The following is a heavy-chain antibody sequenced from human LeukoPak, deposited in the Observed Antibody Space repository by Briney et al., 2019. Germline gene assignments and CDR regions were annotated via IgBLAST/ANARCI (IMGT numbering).Heavy chain of an antibody. CDR3: TNHYYDSSGYYYGRFDP. CDR2: IRSKAYGGTT. Sequence: GASLRLSCTASGFTFGDYAMSWFRQAPGKGLELVGFIRSKAYGGTTEYAASVKGRFTISRDDSKSIAYLQMNSLKTEDTAVYYCTNHYYDSSGYYYGRFDPWGQGTLLTVSS. D-gene: IGHD3-22*01. J-gene: IGHJ5*02. CDR1: GFTFGDYA. V-gene: IGHV3-49*03.